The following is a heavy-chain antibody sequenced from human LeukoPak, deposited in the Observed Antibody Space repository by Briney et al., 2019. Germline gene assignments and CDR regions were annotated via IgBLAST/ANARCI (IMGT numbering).Heavy chain of an antibody. CDR2: IYYSGST. J-gene: IGHJ3*02. D-gene: IGHD6-6*01. Sequence: PSETLSLTCIISGYTISSGYQWGWIRQPPGKGLEWIGNIYYSGSTYYNPSLKGRLTMSVDRSNNLFSLNLNSVTAADTAVYYCARIIAAFQDVFGIWGQGTMITVSS. CDR1: GYTISSGYQ. CDR3: ARIIAAFQDVFGI. V-gene: IGHV4-38-2*02.